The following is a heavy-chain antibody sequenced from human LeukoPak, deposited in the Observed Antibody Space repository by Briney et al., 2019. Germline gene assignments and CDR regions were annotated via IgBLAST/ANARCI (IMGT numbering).Heavy chain of an antibody. J-gene: IGHJ4*02. V-gene: IGHV1-69*04. CDR1: GGTFSSYA. D-gene: IGHD5-18*01. Sequence: SVKVSCKASGGTFSSYAISWVRQAPGQGLEWMGRIIPILGIANYAQKFQGRVTITADKSTSTAYMELSSLRSEGTAVYYCAREGKIQAENWDWGQGTLVTVSS. CDR3: AREGKIQAENWD. CDR2: IIPILGIA.